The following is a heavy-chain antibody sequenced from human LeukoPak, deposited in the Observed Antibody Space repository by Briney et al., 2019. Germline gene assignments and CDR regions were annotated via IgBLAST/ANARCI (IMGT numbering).Heavy chain of an antibody. V-gene: IGHV3-30*03. D-gene: IGHD2-15*01. J-gene: IGHJ5*01. CDR3: ASRQSCSGPNCYSFDS. CDR1: GFTFSNYG. Sequence: PGGSLRLSCAASGFTFSNYGMHWVRQAPGKGLEWVAVISSDGSNAYYADSVKGRFTISGDNSKNTLFLQMNSLRPEDTAVFYCASRQSCSGPNCYSFDSWGQGTLVTVSS. CDR2: ISSDGSNA.